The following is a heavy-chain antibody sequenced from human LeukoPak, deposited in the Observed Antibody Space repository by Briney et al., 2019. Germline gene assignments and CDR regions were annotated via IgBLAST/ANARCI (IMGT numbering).Heavy chain of an antibody. J-gene: IGHJ4*02. V-gene: IGHV4-39*01. D-gene: IGHD5-18*01. CDR1: GGYISSSSYY. CDR2: ISYTGST. CDR3: ARSFGYSYGLPFDY. Sequence: SETLSLTCTVSGGYISSSSYYWRSMRQPPGKGLEWIGSISYTGSTYYNPSLKSRVSISADTSKNQFSLKLSSVTAADTAIYYCARSFGYSYGLPFDYWGQGNLVTVSS.